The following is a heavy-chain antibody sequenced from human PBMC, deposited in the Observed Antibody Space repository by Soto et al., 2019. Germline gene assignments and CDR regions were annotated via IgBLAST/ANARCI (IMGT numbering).Heavy chain of an antibody. V-gene: IGHV3-30*18. CDR3: AKGGSGNYLTYYYYYGMDV. CDR1: GFSLSNNG. J-gene: IGHJ6*02. D-gene: IGHD3-22*01. CDR2: ISYDGNNK. Sequence: LSLSCAASGFSLSNNGMHWVRQAPGKGLEWAAVISYDGNNKYYADSVKGRFTISRDNSKNTVYLEMNNLRAEDTAMYYCAKGGSGNYLTYYYYYGMDVWGQGTTVTVSS.